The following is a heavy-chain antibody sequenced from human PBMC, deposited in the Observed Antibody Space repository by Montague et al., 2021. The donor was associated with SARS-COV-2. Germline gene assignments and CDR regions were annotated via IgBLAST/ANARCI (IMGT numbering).Heavy chain of an antibody. CDR3: ARPGSVSGWFYFDD. V-gene: IGHV4-39*02. J-gene: IGHJ4*02. D-gene: IGHD6-19*01. CDR2: LSSSGST. CDR1: GAPINRDTYY. Sequence: SETRSLTCIVSGAPINRDTYYWGWIRQSPGKGLEWIGSLSSSGSTYYNPSLRSRVTISMDTSKNHFSLKVNSVTATDTAVYFCARPGSVSGWFYFDDWGQGTLVSVSS.